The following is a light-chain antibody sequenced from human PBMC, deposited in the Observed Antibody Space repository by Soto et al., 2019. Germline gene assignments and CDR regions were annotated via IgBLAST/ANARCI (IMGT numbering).Light chain of an antibody. V-gene: IGKV1-5*03. J-gene: IGKJ1*01. CDR1: QSISGW. Sequence: DVQMTQSPSTLSASVGDKVTITCRASQSISGWLAWYQQRPGTAPKLMIYKASTLETGVPSRFSGSGSGTEFTLTINNLQPDDFATYYCQQYAGYSRTFGQGTKVEFK. CDR3: QQYAGYSRT. CDR2: KAS.